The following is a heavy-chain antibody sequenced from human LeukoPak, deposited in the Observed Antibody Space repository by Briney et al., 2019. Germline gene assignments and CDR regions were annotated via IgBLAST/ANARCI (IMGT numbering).Heavy chain of an antibody. J-gene: IGHJ4*02. CDR2: ISGSGGST. Sequence: PGGSLRLSCAASGYCFITHAMTWGCQAPGKGLEWVSAISGSGGSTYYADSVKGRFTISRDNSKNTLYLQMNSLRAEDTAVYYCAKGSEGYCGGDCAFDYWGQGTLVTVSS. D-gene: IGHD2-21*02. CDR1: GYCFITHA. CDR3: AKGSEGYCGGDCAFDY. V-gene: IGHV3-23*01.